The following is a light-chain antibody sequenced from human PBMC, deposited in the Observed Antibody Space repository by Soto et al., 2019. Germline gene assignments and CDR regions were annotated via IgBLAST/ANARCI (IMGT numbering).Light chain of an antibody. Sequence: QSALTQSPSASGSPGQSVTISCTGTSSDVGGYNYVSWYQQHPGKAPKPMIFDVSKRPSGVPDRFSGSKSGNTASLTVSGLQPEDEADYYCSSFAGTTTVGVFGGGTKVTVL. V-gene: IGLV2-8*01. CDR3: SSFAGTTTVGV. CDR1: SSDVGGYNY. J-gene: IGLJ2*01. CDR2: DVS.